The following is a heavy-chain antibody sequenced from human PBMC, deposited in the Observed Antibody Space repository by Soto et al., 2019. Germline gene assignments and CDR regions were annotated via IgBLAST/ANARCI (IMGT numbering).Heavy chain of an antibody. D-gene: IGHD2-2*01. CDR3: AQGCYATMASPLDQ. Sequence: EVQLVESGGGLVQPGRSLRLSCAASGFTFDDYAMHWVRQVPGKGLEWISGISWDSGTLGYADAVKGRFIISRDDAKKSLFLQMNSLRGEDKALDYCAQGCYATMASPLDQRGQGTLVTVSS. CDR1: GFTFDDYA. J-gene: IGHJ4*02. V-gene: IGHV3-9*01. CDR2: ISWDSGTL.